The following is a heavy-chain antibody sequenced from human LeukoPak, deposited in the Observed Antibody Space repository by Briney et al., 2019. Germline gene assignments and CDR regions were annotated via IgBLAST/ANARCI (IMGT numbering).Heavy chain of an antibody. D-gene: IGHD3-10*01. CDR1: GFTFSSSW. Sequence: GGSLRLSCAASGFTFSSSWMYWVRQAPGKGLVWVSRINSDGSNTRYADSVKGRFTISRDNAKNTLYLQMNSLRAEDTAVYYCARGRGLPGPLDYWGQGTLVTVSS. CDR2: INSDGSNT. CDR3: ARGRGLPGPLDY. V-gene: IGHV3-74*01. J-gene: IGHJ4*02.